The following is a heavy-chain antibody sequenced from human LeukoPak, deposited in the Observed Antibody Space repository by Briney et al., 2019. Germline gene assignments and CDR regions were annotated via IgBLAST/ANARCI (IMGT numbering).Heavy chain of an antibody. CDR3: ARAGGTTVTTSNDY. J-gene: IGHJ4*02. V-gene: IGHV1-69*13. CDR1: GGTFSSYA. D-gene: IGHD4-17*01. CDR2: IIPIFGTA. Sequence: ASVKVSCKASGGTFSSYAISWVRQAPGQGLEWMGGIIPIFGTANYAQKFQGRVTITADESTSTAYMKLSSLRSEDTAVYYCARAGGTTVTTSNDYWGQGTLVTVSS.